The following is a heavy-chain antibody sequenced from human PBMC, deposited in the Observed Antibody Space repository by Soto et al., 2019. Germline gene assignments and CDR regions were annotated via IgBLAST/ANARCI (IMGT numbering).Heavy chain of an antibody. CDR1: GGTFRSYS. CDR2: IIPIFDIT. V-gene: IGHV1-69*01. Sequence: QVQLVQSGAEVKKPGSSVKVSCKASGGTFRSYSISWVRQAPGQGLEWMGGIIPIFDITNYAQKFQGRVTITADESTSTACMELSSLGSDDTAVYYCARPDEGGYSSNHHYYYALDVWGQGTTVTV. D-gene: IGHD3-22*01. CDR3: ARPDEGGYSSNHHYYYALDV. J-gene: IGHJ6*02.